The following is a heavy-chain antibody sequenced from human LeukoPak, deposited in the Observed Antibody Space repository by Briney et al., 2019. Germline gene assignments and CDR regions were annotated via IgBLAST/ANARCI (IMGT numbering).Heavy chain of an antibody. CDR3: ARDEGDY. J-gene: IGHJ4*02. V-gene: IGHV4-34*01. CDR2: VSHGGST. Sequence: SETLSLTCAVYGGSFSGYFWSWIRQPPGEGLEWIGEVSHGGSTNYNPSLKSRLTISVDTSKNQFSLELSSVTAADTAVYYCARDEGDYWGQGILVTVSS. CDR1: GGSFSGYF.